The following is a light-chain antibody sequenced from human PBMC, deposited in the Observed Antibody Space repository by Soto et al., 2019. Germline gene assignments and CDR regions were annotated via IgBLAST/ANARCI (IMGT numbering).Light chain of an antibody. CDR1: QSVSSSY. Sequence: IVMTQSPGTLSLSPGERATLSCRASQSVSSSYLAWYQQKPGQAPRLLIYGASSRATGIPDRFSGSGSGTDFTLTISRLEPEDFAVYYCQLRRTFGQGTKVDIK. V-gene: IGKV3-20*01. CDR2: GAS. J-gene: IGKJ1*01. CDR3: QLRRT.